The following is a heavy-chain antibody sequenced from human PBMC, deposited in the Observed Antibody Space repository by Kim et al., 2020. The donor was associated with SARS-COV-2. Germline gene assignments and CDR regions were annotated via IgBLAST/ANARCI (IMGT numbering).Heavy chain of an antibody. CDR3: TRGSAGSGYGWWFDP. CDR2: INSDGRRT. CDR1: GLTLSGYW. V-gene: IGHV3-74*01. J-gene: IGHJ5*02. D-gene: IGHD5-12*01. Sequence: GGSLRLSCVASGLTLSGYWMNWVRQAPGKGLVWVSRINSDGRRTNYADAVKGRFTVSRDNAKNTLYLQMNSLRAEDTAVYYCTRGSAGSGYGWWFDPWGQGALVTVS.